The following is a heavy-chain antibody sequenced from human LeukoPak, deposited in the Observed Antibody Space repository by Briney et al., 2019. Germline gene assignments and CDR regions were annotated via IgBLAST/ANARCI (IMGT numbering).Heavy chain of an antibody. CDR3: ARGDEYFQH. V-gene: IGHV4-59*13. CDR2: IYANGNT. CDR1: DGSLSSYS. Sequence: SETLSLTCTVSDGSLSSYSWTWIRQPPGVGLEWIGYIYANGNTNYNPSLKSRVNISVDTSKSHFSLKVSSVTAADTAVYYCARGDEYFQHWGQGTLVTVSS. J-gene: IGHJ1*01.